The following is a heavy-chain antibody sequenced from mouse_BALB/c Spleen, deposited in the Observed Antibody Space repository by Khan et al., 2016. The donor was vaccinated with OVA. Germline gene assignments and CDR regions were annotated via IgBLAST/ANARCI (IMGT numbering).Heavy chain of an antibody. CDR3: ARSYDYDVGGFAY. D-gene: IGHD2-4*01. Sequence: QVQLKESGPGLVAPSQSLSITCTVSGFSLSNYGIHWVRQPPGKGLEWLGVIWTGGITNYNSALMSRLIISKDNSTSQVFLNMNRLQTDDTAIYYCARSYDYDVGGFAYWGQGTLVTVSA. J-gene: IGHJ3*01. CDR1: GFSLSNYG. V-gene: IGHV2-9*02. CDR2: IWTGGIT.